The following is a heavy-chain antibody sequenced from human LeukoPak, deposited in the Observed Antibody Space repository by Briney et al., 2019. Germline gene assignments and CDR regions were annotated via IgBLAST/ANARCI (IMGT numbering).Heavy chain of an antibody. J-gene: IGHJ6*03. D-gene: IGHD3-16*01. V-gene: IGHV1-18*01. CDR2: ISAYNGNT. CDR3: ARPRLWSYYYYMDV. Sequence: ASVKVSCKASGGTFSSYAISWVRQAPGQGLEWMGWISAYNGNTNYAQKLQGRVTMTTDTSTSTAYMELRSLRSDDTAVYYCARPRLWSYYYYMDVWGKGTTVTVSS. CDR1: GGTFSSYA.